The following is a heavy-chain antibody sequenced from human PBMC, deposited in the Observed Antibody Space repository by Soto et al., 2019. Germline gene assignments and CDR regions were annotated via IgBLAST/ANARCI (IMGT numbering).Heavy chain of an antibody. V-gene: IGHV3-23*01. Sequence: EVQLLESGGGLVQPGGSLRLSCAASGFTFSSYAMSWVRQAPGKGLEWVSAISGSGGSTYYTDSVKGRFTISRDNSKNTLYLQMNSMRAEDTAVYYCAKEGEGVGYDYLWGSYRSPYFDYWGQGTLVTVSS. CDR2: ISGSGGST. CDR3: AKEGEGVGYDYLWGSYRSPYFDY. CDR1: GFTFSSYA. J-gene: IGHJ4*02. D-gene: IGHD3-16*02.